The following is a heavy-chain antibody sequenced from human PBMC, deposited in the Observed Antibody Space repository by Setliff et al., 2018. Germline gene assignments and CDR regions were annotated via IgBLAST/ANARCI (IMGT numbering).Heavy chain of an antibody. CDR3: AASRAYTGAVEEWFLPKTFDF. D-gene: IGHD3-10*01. CDR2: IYVTEST. J-gene: IGHJ4*02. Sequence: SETLSLTCTVSGDSISNYYWNWIRQPAGKGLEWIGRIYVTESTKYNPSLKSRVTLSIDTSKNQFSLKLSSVTAADAALYYCAASRAYTGAVEEWFLPKTFDFWGQGSPVTVLL. V-gene: IGHV4-4*07. CDR1: GDSISNYY.